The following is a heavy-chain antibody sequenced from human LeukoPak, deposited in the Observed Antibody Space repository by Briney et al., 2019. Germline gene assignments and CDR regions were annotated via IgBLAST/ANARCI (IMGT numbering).Heavy chain of an antibody. D-gene: IGHD3-10*01. V-gene: IGHV1-3*01. CDR3: ARDLFRVTMVRGVSGGAFDP. J-gene: IGHJ5*02. CDR1: GYTFTSYA. CDR2: INAGNGNT. Sequence: ASVNVSCKASGYTFTSYAMHWVRQAPGQRLEWMGWINAGNGNTKYSQKFQGRVTITRDTSASTAYMELSSLRSEDTAVYYCARDLFRVTMVRGVSGGAFDPWGQGTLVTVSS.